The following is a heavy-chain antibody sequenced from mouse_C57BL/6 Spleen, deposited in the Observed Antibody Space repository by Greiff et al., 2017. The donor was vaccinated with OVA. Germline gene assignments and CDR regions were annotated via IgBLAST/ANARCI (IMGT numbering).Heavy chain of an antibody. CDR2: IDPEDGET. CDR1: GFNIKDYY. V-gene: IGHV14-2*01. J-gene: IGHJ4*01. D-gene: IGHD1-1*01. CDR3: ASSEPVYGSSYRGAMDY. Sequence: KQSGAELVKPGASVKLSCTASGFNIKDYYMHWVKQRTEQGLEWIGRIDPEDGETKYAPKFQGKATITADTSSNTACLQLRSLTSEDTDVYYCASSEPVYGSSYRGAMDYWGQGTSVTVSS.